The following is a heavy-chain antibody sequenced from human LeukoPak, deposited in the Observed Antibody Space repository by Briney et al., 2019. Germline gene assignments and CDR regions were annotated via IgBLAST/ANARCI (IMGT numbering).Heavy chain of an antibody. Sequence: GGSLRLSCAASGFTFSSYAMSWVRQAPGKGLEWVSVISGSGGSTYYADSVKGRFTISRDNSKNTLYLQMNSLRAEDTAVYYCAKVMDGIVVVPAAIGIDYWGQGTLVTVSS. V-gene: IGHV3-23*01. D-gene: IGHD2-2*01. CDR1: GFTFSSYA. J-gene: IGHJ4*02. CDR3: AKVMDGIVVVPAAIGIDY. CDR2: ISGSGGST.